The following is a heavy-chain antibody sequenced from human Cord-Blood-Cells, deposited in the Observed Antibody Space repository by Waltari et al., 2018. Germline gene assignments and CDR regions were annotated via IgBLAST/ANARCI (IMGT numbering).Heavy chain of an antibody. Sequence: QVQLVQSGAEVKKPGASVKVSCKASGYTFTGYYMHWVRQAPGQGLGWMGWINPNSGGTNYAQKFQGRVTMTRDTSISTAYMELSRLRSDDTAVYYCAREIPRRGYDILTGFFAFDIWGQGTMVTVSS. CDR3: AREIPRRGYDILTGFFAFDI. CDR2: INPNSGGT. J-gene: IGHJ3*02. CDR1: GYTFTGYY. V-gene: IGHV1-2*02. D-gene: IGHD3-9*01.